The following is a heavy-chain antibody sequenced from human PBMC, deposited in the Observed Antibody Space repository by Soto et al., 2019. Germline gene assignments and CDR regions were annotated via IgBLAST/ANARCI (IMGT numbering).Heavy chain of an antibody. J-gene: IGHJ4*02. CDR1: GYSFSSYW. D-gene: IGHD3-10*01. CDR3: ARGTELLWFGELSQYFDY. Sequence: GESLKISCKGSGYSFSSYWIGWVRQMPGKGLEWMGIISPGDSDTRYSPSFQGQVTISADKSISTAYLQWSSLKASDTAMYYCARGTELLWFGELSQYFDYWGQGTLVTGSS. CDR2: ISPGDSDT. V-gene: IGHV5-51*01.